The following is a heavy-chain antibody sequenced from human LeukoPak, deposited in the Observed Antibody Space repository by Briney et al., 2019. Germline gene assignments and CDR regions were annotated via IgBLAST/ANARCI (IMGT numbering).Heavy chain of an antibody. CDR3: VKTTTVALDY. V-gene: IGHV3-64D*09. CDR2: ISSIGGST. D-gene: IGHD4-23*01. Sequence: GGSLRLSCSASGFTFSSYPMHWVRQAPRKGLEYVSTISSIGGSTYHADPVKGRFTISRDNSKNTLYLQMSSLRTEDTAVYFCVKTTTVALDYWGQGPLVTVSP. J-gene: IGHJ4*02. CDR1: GFTFSSYP.